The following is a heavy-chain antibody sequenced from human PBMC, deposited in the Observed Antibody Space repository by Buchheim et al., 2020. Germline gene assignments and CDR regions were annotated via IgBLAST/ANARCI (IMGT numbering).Heavy chain of an antibody. D-gene: IGHD3-16*01. CDR3: ATLLGAGTSPSDYGMDV. CDR2: ISGSGDRK. CDR1: GFTFSSYA. V-gene: IGHV3-23*01. Sequence: EVQLLESGGGLVQPGGSLRLSCAASGFTFSSYAMNWVRQAPGKGLEWVSAISGSGDRKYYADSVKGRFTISRDNSKNTLYLQMNSLRAEGTAVYYCATLLGAGTSPSDYGMDVWGQGTT. J-gene: IGHJ6*02.